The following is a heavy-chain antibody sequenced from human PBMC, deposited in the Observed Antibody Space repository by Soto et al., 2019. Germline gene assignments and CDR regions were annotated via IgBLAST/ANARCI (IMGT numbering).Heavy chain of an antibody. D-gene: IGHD1-20*01. CDR3: TMDLTGRQDY. CDR2: INRDGSVT. Sequence: GGSLRLSCAASGFTFSNYWMHWFRQAPGKGLVWVSRINRDGSVTTYADAVRGRFTISRDNAKNTLYLQMNSLRDEDTAVYYCTMDLTGRQDYWGQGALVTVSS. CDR1: GFTFSNYW. V-gene: IGHV3-74*01. J-gene: IGHJ4*01.